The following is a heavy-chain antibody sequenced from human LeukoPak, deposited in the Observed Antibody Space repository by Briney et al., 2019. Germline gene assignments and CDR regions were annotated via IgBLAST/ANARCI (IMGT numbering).Heavy chain of an antibody. CDR1: GFTFSDYY. J-gene: IGHJ6*02. V-gene: IGHV3-11*01. Sequence: PGGSLRLSCAASGFTFSDYYMSWIRKAPGKGLEWVSYISSSGSTIYYADSVKGRFTISRDNAKNSLYLQMNSLRAEDTAVYYCARDNYYDSSGSLVPYYYYGMDVWGQGTTVTVSS. CDR3: ARDNYYDSSGSLVPYYYYGMDV. CDR2: ISSSGSTI. D-gene: IGHD3-22*01.